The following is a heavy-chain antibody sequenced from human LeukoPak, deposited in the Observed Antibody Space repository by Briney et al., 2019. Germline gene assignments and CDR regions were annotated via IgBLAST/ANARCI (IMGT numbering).Heavy chain of an antibody. D-gene: IGHD1-14*01. V-gene: IGHV4-4*09. CDR1: GGSISRYY. CDR3: ASYRGYFDY. Sequence: SETLSLTCTVSGGSISRYYWSWIRQPPGKGLEWIGYIYTSGSTNYNPSLKSRVTISVDTSKNQFSLKLSSVTAADTAVYYCASYRGYFDYWGQGTLVTVSS. CDR2: IYTSGST. J-gene: IGHJ4*02.